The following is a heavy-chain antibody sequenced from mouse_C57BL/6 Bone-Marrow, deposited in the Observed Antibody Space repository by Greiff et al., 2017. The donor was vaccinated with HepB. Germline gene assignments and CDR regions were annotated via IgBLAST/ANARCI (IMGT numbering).Heavy chain of an antibody. CDR2: INPGSGGT. CDR1: GCAFTNYL. V-gene: IGHV1-54*01. J-gene: IGHJ1*03. Sequence: QVQLQHSGAELVRPGTSVKVSCKASGCAFTNYLIEWVKQRPGQGLEWIGVINPGSGGTNYNEKFKGKATLTADKSSSTAYMQLSSLTSEDSAVYFCARGPYGSSYFYWYFDVWGTGTTVTVSS. CDR3: ARGPYGSSYFYWYFDV. D-gene: IGHD1-1*01.